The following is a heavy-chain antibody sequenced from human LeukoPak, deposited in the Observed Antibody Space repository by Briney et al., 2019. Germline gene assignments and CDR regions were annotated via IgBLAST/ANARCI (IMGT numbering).Heavy chain of an antibody. D-gene: IGHD5-18*01. J-gene: IGHJ4*02. Sequence: GGTLRLSCAASGFAFSSYAMSWVRQAPGKGLEWVSSIISSGGVTYYADSVEGRFTISRDNSKNTVYLQMDSLRAEDSAVYYCAKNGGYSYGLYYFDYWGQGTLVTVSS. CDR3: AKNGGYSYGLYYFDY. CDR2: IISSGGVT. V-gene: IGHV3-23*01. CDR1: GFAFSSYA.